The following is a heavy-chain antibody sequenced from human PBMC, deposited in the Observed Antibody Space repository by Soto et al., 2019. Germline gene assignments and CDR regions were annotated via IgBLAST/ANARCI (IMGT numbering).Heavy chain of an antibody. D-gene: IGHD2-15*01. CDR2: IVVCSGNT. CDR1: GFTFSNSA. V-gene: IGHV1-58*01. CDR3: AAELYSGGSCCAXDL. J-gene: IGHJ3*01. Sequence: SVKVSCKTSGFTFSNSAVQWVRQARGQRLEWIASIVVCSGNTKYARNFQGRVTITRDMSTSTDYMELSSLRSEDTAVYYCAAELYSGGSCCAXDLWGQLTMVTXS.